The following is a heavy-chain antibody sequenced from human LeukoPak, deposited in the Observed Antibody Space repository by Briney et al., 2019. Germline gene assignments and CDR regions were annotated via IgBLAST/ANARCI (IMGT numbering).Heavy chain of an antibody. CDR1: GGSISSYY. J-gene: IGHJ4*02. D-gene: IGHD6-19*01. V-gene: IGHV4-59*01. CDR2: IYYSGST. Sequence: PSETLSLTCTVSGGSISSYYWSWIRQPPGKGLDWIGYIYYSGSTNYNPSLKSRVTISVDTSKNQFSLKLSSVTAADTAVYYCARDSSGWYEIDYWGQGTLVTVSS. CDR3: ARDSSGWYEIDY.